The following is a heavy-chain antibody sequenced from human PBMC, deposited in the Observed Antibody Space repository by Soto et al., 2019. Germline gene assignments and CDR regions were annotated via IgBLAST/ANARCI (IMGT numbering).Heavy chain of an antibody. CDR1: GFTFSSYW. CDR3: ASSAARRTYGMDV. Sequence: PGGSLRLSCAASGFTFSSYWMHWVRQSPGKGLVWVSRMNSDGSSTSYADSVKGRFTISRDNAKNTLYLQMNSLRAEDTAVYYCASSAARRTYGMDVWGQGTTVTVSS. J-gene: IGHJ6*02. CDR2: MNSDGSST. D-gene: IGHD6-6*01. V-gene: IGHV3-74*01.